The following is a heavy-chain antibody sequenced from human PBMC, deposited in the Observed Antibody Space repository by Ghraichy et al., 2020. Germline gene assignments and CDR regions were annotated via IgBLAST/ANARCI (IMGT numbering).Heavy chain of an antibody. CDR3: AKPGEGGPAFGS. V-gene: IGHV3-23*01. Sequence: GGSLRLSCAASGFTFSSYAMSWVRQAPGKGLEWVSVISGSGDSTFYADSVEGRFTISRDYSKNTLYLQMNSLRAEDTAVYYCAKPGEGGPAFGSWGQGTLVTVSS. CDR1: GFTFSSYA. J-gene: IGHJ4*02. D-gene: IGHD7-27*01. CDR2: ISGSGDST.